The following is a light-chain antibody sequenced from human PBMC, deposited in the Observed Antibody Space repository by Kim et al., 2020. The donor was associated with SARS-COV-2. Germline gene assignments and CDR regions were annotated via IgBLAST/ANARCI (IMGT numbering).Light chain of an antibody. Sequence: GQSVTIYGTGSSRDVGGYKYVSWYQQHPGKAPRLIIYEVNKRPSGVPDRFSGSKSGNTASLTVSGLRPEDEAHYYCSSYTGSNTLVFGTGTKVTVL. CDR2: EVN. CDR1: SRDVGGYKY. V-gene: IGLV2-8*01. CDR3: SSYTGSNTLV. J-gene: IGLJ1*01.